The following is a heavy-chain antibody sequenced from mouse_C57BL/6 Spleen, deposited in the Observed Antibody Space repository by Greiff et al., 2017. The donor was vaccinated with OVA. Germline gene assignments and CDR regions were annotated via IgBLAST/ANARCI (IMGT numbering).Heavy chain of an antibody. V-gene: IGHV5-4*01. CDR2: ISDGGSYT. CDR3: ARDRNYYGSSSFDY. Sequence: EVQLQESGGGLVKPGGSLKLSCAASGFTFSSYAMSWVRQTPEKRLEWVATISDGGSYTYYPDNVKGRFTISRDNAKNNLYLQMSHLKSEDTAMYYCARDRNYYGSSSFDYWGQGTTLTVSS. CDR1: GFTFSSYA. J-gene: IGHJ2*01. D-gene: IGHD1-1*01.